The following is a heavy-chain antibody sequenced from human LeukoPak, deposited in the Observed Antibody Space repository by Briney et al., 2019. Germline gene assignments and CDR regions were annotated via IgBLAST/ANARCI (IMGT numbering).Heavy chain of an antibody. CDR1: GFTLSSYE. D-gene: IGHD3-22*01. CDR3: ARPYYSEYYYYGMDV. J-gene: IGHJ6*02. Sequence: GGSLRLSCAASGFTLSSYEMNWVRQAPGKGLEWVSFISSTGATMYYADSVQGRFTISRDNAKNTLYLQMDSLRAEDTAVYYCARPYYSEYYYYGMDVWGQGTTVTVSS. V-gene: IGHV3-48*03. CDR2: ISSTGATM.